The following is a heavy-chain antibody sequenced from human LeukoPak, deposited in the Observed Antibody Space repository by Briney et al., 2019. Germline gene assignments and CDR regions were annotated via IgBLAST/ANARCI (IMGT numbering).Heavy chain of an antibody. D-gene: IGHD4-23*01. CDR3: AKSPAVDAAFDI. V-gene: IGHV3-74*01. J-gene: IGHJ3*02. CDR2: INGDGSSR. Sequence: GGSLRLSCAASGFTFSSHWMHWVRQAPGKGLAWVSGINGDGSSRIYADSVKGRFTISRDNAKKTLYLQMNSLRAEDTAVYYCAKSPAVDAAFDIWGQGTMVTVSS. CDR1: GFTFSSHW.